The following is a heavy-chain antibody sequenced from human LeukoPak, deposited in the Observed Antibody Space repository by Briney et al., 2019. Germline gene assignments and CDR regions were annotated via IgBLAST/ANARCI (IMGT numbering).Heavy chain of an antibody. D-gene: IGHD2-2*01. Sequence: PGGSLRLSCAASGFTFSSYAMSWVRQAPGKGLEWVSAISGSGGSTYYADSVKGRFTISSDNSKNTLYLQMNSLRAEDTAVYYCAKDTTSSKAHDYWGQGTLVTVSS. CDR2: ISGSGGST. CDR3: AKDTTSSKAHDY. J-gene: IGHJ4*02. CDR1: GFTFSSYA. V-gene: IGHV3-23*01.